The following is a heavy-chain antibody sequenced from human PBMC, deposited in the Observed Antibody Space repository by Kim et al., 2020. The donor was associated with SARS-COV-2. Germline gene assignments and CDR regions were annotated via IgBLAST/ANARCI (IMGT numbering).Heavy chain of an antibody. J-gene: IGHJ4*02. D-gene: IGHD1-26*01. V-gene: IGHV4-39*01. CDR3: ASYSGSYYSFDY. Sequence: DHPSLKSRVPISVDTSKNQFSLMLSSVTAADTAVYYCASYSGSYYSFDYWGQGTLVTVSS.